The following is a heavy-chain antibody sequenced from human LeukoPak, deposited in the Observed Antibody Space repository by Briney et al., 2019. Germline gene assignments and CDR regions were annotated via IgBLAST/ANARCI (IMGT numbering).Heavy chain of an antibody. V-gene: IGHV3-21*01. CDR2: ISSSRSFI. CDR1: GFTFSSYS. J-gene: IGHJ3*02. Sequence: GGSLRLSCAASGFTFSSYSMNWVRQAPGKGLEWVSCISSSRSFIFYADSVKGRFTISRDNAKNSLYLQMNSLRAVDTAVYYCARINPDEDAFDIWGQGTMVTVSS. D-gene: IGHD1-14*01. CDR3: ARINPDEDAFDI.